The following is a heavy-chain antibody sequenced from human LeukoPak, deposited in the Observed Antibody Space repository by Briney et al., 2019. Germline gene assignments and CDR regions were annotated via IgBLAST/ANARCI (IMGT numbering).Heavy chain of an antibody. CDR3: ARAAAAYYNWFDP. CDR1: GYSISSGFF. D-gene: IGHD2-21*01. CDR2: IYHSGDT. Sequence: PSETLSLTCTVSGYSISSGFFWGWIRQPPGKGLDWIGTIYHSGDTYYNPSLKSRLTISADTSKNQFSLKLSSVTAADTAVYYCARAAAAYYNWFDPWGQGTLITVSS. J-gene: IGHJ5*02. V-gene: IGHV4-38-2*02.